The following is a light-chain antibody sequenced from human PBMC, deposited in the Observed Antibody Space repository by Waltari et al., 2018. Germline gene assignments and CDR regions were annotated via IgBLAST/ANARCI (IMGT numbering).Light chain of an antibody. J-gene: IGLJ2*01. Sequence: SSEPTQDPAVSVALGQTVRITCQGASTKNYFVSWYQKKPGQAPVVVINEKNNRPSGIPDRFSASSSGNKASLTITGAQAEDEGDYYCNSRDSSGDLMVFGGGTKLTVL. CDR3: NSRDSSGDLMV. V-gene: IGLV3-19*01. CDR1: STKNYF. CDR2: EKN.